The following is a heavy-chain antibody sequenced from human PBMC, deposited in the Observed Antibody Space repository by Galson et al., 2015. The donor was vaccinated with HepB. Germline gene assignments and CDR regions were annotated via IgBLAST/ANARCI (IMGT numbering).Heavy chain of an antibody. CDR2: IKQDGSEK. V-gene: IGHV3-7*03. CDR3: ARAAQAAAGPRGLNWFDP. J-gene: IGHJ5*02. Sequence: SLRLSCAASGFTFSSYWMSWVRQAPGKGLEWVANIKQDGSEKYYVDSVKGRFTISRENAKNSLYLQMNSLRAEDTAVYYCARAAQAAAGPRGLNWFDPWGQGTLVTVSS. D-gene: IGHD6-13*01. CDR1: GFTFSSYW.